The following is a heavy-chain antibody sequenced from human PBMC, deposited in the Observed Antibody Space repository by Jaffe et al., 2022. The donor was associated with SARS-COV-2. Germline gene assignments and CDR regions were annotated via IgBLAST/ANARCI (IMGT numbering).Heavy chain of an antibody. D-gene: IGHD1-1*01. Sequence: QLQLEESGPRLVKPSETLSLTCTVSGGSVSSNSNSWGWIRQTPGKGLEWIGSMYYTGINYYNPSLKSRVTVSVDTSRNQFSLKLNSVTAADTAVYYCARHWYWNDLYYFDSWGQGTLVTVSS. CDR1: GGSVSSNSNS. CDR3: ARHWYWNDLYYFDS. CDR2: MYYTGIN. V-gene: IGHV4-39*01. J-gene: IGHJ4*02.